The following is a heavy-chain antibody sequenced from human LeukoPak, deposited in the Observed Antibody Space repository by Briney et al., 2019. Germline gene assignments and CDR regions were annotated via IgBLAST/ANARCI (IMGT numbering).Heavy chain of an antibody. CDR3: ARASEDYYYYYMDV. CDR2: INHSGST. J-gene: IGHJ6*03. Sequence: SETLSLTCAVYGGSFSGHYWSWIRQPPGKGLEWIGEINHSGSTNYNPSLKSRVTISVDTSKNQFSLKLSSVTAADTAVYYCARASEDYYYYYMDVWGKGTTVTISS. CDR1: GGSFSGHY. V-gene: IGHV4-34*01. D-gene: IGHD1-14*01.